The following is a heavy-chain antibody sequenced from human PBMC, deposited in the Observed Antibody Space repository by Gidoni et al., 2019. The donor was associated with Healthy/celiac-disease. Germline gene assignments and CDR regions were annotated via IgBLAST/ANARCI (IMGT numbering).Heavy chain of an antibody. CDR3: ARAGFGKIPDYYGSGSYYNGDAFDI. J-gene: IGHJ3*02. CDR2: TYYRSKWYN. V-gene: IGHV6-1*01. CDR1: GDSVSSNSAA. Sequence: QVQLQQSGPGLVKPSQTLSLTCAISGDSVSSNSAAWNWIRQSPSRGLEWLGRTYYRSKWYNDYAVSVKSRITINPDTSKNQFSLQLNSVTPEDTAVYYCARAGFGKIPDYYGSGSYYNGDAFDIWGQGTMVTVSS. D-gene: IGHD3-10*01.